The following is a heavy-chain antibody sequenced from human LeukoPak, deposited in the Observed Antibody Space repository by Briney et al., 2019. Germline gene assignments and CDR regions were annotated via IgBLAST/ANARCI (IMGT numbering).Heavy chain of an antibody. CDR1: DYSINSNYY. D-gene: IGHD6-19*01. CDR3: ARPVTARGGSGWPQHIDY. Sequence: SSETLSLTCTVSDYSINSNYYWGWIRQPPGKGLEWIGTIYHSGSTYYNPSLKSRLAISVDTSKNQFSLRLSSVTTADTAVYYCARPVTARGGSGWPQHIDYWGQGTLVSVSS. V-gene: IGHV4-38-2*02. CDR2: IYHSGST. J-gene: IGHJ4*02.